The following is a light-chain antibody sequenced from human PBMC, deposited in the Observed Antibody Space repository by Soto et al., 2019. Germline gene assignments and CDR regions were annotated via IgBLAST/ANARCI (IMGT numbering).Light chain of an antibody. CDR2: GTS. CDR3: QQFNNWPPLMYT. CDR1: ESVSTN. V-gene: IGKV3-15*01. J-gene: IGKJ2*01. Sequence: EIVMTQSPATLSVSPGERATLSCRASESVSTNLAWYQQKPGQPPRLLIYGTSTRATGTPARFSGSGSGTEFTLTISSLQSEDFAVYYCQQFNNWPPLMYTFGQGTKLEIK.